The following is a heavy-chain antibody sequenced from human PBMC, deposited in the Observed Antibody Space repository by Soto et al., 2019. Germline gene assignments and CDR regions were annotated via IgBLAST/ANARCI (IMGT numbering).Heavy chain of an antibody. CDR2: ISSSSSYI. CDR3: ARATGLADYYYGMDV. J-gene: IGHJ6*02. CDR1: GFTFSSYS. V-gene: IGHV3-21*04. Sequence: PGGSLRLSCAASGFTFSSYSMNWVRQAPGKGLEWVSSISSSSSYIYYADSVKGRFTISRDNAKNSLYLQMNSLRAEDTAVYYCARATGLADYYYGMDVWGQGTTVTVSS.